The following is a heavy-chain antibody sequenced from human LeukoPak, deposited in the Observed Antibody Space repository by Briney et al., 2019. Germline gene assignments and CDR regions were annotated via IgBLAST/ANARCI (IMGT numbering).Heavy chain of an antibody. J-gene: IGHJ6*02. CDR1: GFTFSSYA. CDR2: ISGSGGST. D-gene: IGHD3-16*01. V-gene: IGHV3-23*01. Sequence: PGGSLRLSCAASGFTFSSYAMSWVRQAPGKGLEWVSAISGSGGSTYYADSVKGRFTISRDNSMNTLYLQMNSLRAEDTAVYYCAKDGALGTYYYYYGMDVWGQGTTVTVSS. CDR3: AKDGALGTYYYYYGMDV.